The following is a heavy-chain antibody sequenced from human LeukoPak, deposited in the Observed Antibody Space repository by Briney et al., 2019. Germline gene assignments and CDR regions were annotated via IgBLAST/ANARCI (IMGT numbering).Heavy chain of an antibody. D-gene: IGHD3-9*01. J-gene: IGHJ4*02. CDR2: ISAYNGNT. V-gene: IGHV1-18*01. CDR1: GYTFTSYG. CDR3: ARESYDILTGYYVFDY. Sequence: ASVKVSCKASGYTFTSYGISWVRQAPGQGLEWMGWISAYNGNTNYAQKLQGRVTMTTDTSTSTAYMELRSLRSDDTAVYYCARESYDILTGYYVFDYWGQGTLVTVSS.